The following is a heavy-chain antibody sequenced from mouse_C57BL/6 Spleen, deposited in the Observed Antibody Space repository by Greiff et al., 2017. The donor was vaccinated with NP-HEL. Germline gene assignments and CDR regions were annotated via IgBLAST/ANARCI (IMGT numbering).Heavy chain of an antibody. CDR1: GYSFTDYN. J-gene: IGHJ3*01. V-gene: IGHV1-39*01. D-gene: IGHD1-1*01. Sequence: VHVKQSGPELVKPGASVKISCKASGYSFTDYNMNWVKQSNGKSLEWIGVINPNYGTTSYNQKFKGKATLTVDQSSSTAYMQLNSLTSEDSAVYYCARGDYYGSREGFYWGQGTLVTVSA. CDR2: INPNYGTT. CDR3: ARGDYYGSREGFY.